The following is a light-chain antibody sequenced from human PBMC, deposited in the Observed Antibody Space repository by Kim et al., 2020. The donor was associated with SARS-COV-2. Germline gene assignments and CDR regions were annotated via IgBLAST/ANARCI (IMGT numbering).Light chain of an antibody. CDR1: QSVRSN. V-gene: IGKV3-15*01. Sequence: VCPGERVTLSCRASQSVRSNLAWYQQKPGQAPRLLMYGASTRATDIPARFSGGGSGTEFTLTISSLQSEDFAIYSCQQYDNCPLTFGQGTKVDIK. J-gene: IGKJ1*01. CDR3: QQYDNCPLT. CDR2: GAS.